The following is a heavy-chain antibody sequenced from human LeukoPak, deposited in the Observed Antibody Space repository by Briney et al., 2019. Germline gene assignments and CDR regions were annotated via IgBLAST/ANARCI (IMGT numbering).Heavy chain of an antibody. CDR3: ARSESEVVAMIVVVYFDY. CDR2: INPNSGGT. J-gene: IGHJ4*02. CDR1: GYTFTGDY. V-gene: IGHV1-2*02. Sequence: ASVKVSCKASGYTFTGDYMHWVRQAPGQGLEWMGWINPNSGGTNYAQKFQGRVTMTRDTSISTAYMELSRLRSDDTAVYYCARSESEVVAMIVVVYFDYWGQGTLVTVSS. D-gene: IGHD3-22*01.